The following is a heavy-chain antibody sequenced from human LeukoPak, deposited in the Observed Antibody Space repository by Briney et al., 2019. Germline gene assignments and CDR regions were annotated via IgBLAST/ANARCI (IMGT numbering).Heavy chain of an antibody. D-gene: IGHD6-13*01. V-gene: IGHV3-30-3*01. J-gene: IGHJ3*02. CDR3: EKDQNSSSCGHGAFDI. CDR2: ISYDGSKK. Sequence: GGSLRLSCAASGFTFSSYAMHWVRQAPGKGLEWVAVISYDGSKKYYADSVKGRLTISRDNSKNTLYLQMNSLRAEDPAVSYCEKDQNSSSCGHGAFDIWGQGTMVPVSS. CDR1: GFTFSSYA.